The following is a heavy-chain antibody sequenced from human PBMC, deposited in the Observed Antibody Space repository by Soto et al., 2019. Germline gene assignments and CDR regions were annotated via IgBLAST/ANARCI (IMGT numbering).Heavy chain of an antibody. CDR2: VIPIFGTA. CDR1: GGTFSKYA. CDR3: ARRVGYSSGWLGYYFDY. J-gene: IGHJ4*02. Sequence: QVQLVQSGAEVKKPGSSVKVSCKASGGTFSKYAISWVRQAPGQGLEWMGGVIPIFGTANYAQKFQGRVTITADESTTTAYMRLSSLRSEDTAVYYCARRVGYSSGWLGYYFDYWGQGTLVTVSS. D-gene: IGHD6-19*01. V-gene: IGHV1-69*01.